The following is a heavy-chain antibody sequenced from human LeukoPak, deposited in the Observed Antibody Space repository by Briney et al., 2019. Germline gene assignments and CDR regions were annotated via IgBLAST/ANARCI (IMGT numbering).Heavy chain of an antibody. Sequence: GRSLRLSCEASGFTFSYYALHWVRQAPGKGLEWVAVMAYDGSNKHYADSVKGRFTISRDNSKNTVYLEMNSLRAEDTAVYYCAREMNYGGQGSPVGSDIWGQGTLVIVSS. CDR3: AREMNYGGQGSPVGSDI. J-gene: IGHJ3*02. D-gene: IGHD4-23*01. CDR2: MAYDGSNK. CDR1: GFTFSYYA. V-gene: IGHV3-30*04.